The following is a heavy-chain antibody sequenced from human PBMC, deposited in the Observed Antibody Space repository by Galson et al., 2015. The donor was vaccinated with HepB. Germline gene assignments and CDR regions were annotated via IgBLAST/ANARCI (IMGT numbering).Heavy chain of an antibody. Sequence: LRLSCAASGFSFVSHSMNWVRHSPGKGLEWLAYISPGGTKYYADSARGRFTISRDNVKKSMYLHMSSLRVEDTAVYYCARNPASYDYYNMDVWGQGTTVTVSS. CDR1: GFSFVSHS. D-gene: IGHD2-21*01. CDR2: ISPGGTK. V-gene: IGHV3-48*01. CDR3: ARNPASYDYYNMDV. J-gene: IGHJ6*02.